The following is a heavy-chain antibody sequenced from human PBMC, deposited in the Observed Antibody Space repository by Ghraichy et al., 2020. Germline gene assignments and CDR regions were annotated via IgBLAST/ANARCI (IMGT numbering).Heavy chain of an antibody. Sequence: SQTLSLTCSVSGFSISTGGYYWAWIRQHPKKGLEWIGYVYSSGSTYYNPSLESRVIISIDTSKNQFSLKLSSGTAADTAVYYCARDRVVTLNNYYYYGMDVWGQGTTVIVSS. CDR3: ARDRVVTLNNYYYYGMDV. CDR2: VYSSGST. CDR1: GFSISTGGYY. D-gene: IGHD3-22*01. J-gene: IGHJ6*02. V-gene: IGHV4-31*03.